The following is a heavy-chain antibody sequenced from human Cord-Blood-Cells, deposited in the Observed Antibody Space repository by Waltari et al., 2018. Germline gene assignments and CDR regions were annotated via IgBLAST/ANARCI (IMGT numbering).Heavy chain of an antibody. CDR2: VNPNSGGT. CDR3: ASRRVRTGPEDY. V-gene: IGHV1-2*02. Sequence: QVQLVQSGAEVKKPGASVKATCKASGYTFTGYYMHWVRQAPGQGLEWMGWVNPNSGGTNYAQKCKGRVTMTRDTSISTADMELSRLRSEDTAVYYCASRRVRTGPEDYWGQGTLVTVSS. CDR1: GYTFTGYY. J-gene: IGHJ4*02. D-gene: IGHD7-27*01.